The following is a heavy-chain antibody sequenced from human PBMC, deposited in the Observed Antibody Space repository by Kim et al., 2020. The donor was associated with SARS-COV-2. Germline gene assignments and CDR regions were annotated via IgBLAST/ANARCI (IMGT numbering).Heavy chain of an antibody. CDR3: AREKDYFDSSGYYPGAFDI. V-gene: IGHV3-21*01. CDR1: GFTFSSYN. J-gene: IGHJ3*02. Sequence: GGSLRLSCAASGFTFSSYNMNWVRQAPGKGLEWVSSISSTSSYIYYADSVKGRFTISRDNAKNSLFLQMDSLRAEDTAVYYCAREKDYFDSSGYYPGAFDIWGQGTMVTVSS. CDR2: ISSTSSYI. D-gene: IGHD3-22*01.